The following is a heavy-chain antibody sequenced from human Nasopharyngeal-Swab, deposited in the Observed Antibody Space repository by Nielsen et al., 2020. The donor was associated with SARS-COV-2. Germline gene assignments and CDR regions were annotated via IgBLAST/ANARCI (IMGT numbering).Heavy chain of an antibody. CDR3: AKDRNGYSSSWYYFDY. D-gene: IGHD6-13*01. CDR1: GFTFSSYA. CDR2: ISGNGGST. V-gene: IGHV3-23*01. Sequence: GGPLRLSCAASGFTFSSYAMSWVRQAPGKGLEWVSAISGNGGSTYYADSVKGRFTISRDNSKNTLYLQMNSLRAEDTAVYYCAKDRNGYSSSWYYFDYWGQGTLVTVSS. J-gene: IGHJ4*02.